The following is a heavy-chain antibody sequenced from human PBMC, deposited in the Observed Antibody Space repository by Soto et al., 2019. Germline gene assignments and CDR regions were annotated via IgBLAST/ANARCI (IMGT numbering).Heavy chain of an antibody. CDR3: ARDGQTSSPHYYYYYMDV. Sequence: ASVKVSCKSSGYTFTSYAMHCVRQAPGQRLEWMGWINAGNGNTKYSQKFQGRVTMTRDTSTSTVYMELSSLRSEDTAVYYCARDGQTSSPHYYYYYMDVWGKGTTVTVSS. J-gene: IGHJ6*03. CDR1: GYTFTSYA. D-gene: IGHD1-7*01. CDR2: INAGNGNT. V-gene: IGHV1-3*01.